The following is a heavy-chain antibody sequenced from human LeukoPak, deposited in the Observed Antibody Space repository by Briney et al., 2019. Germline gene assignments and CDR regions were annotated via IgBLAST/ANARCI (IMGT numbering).Heavy chain of an antibody. J-gene: IGHJ6*02. CDR2: IYSGGST. CDR3: ARDAGYGEMDV. Sequence: PGGSLRLSCAASGFTVSSNYMSWVRQAPGKGLEWVSVIYSGGSTYYADSVTGRFTISRDNSKNTLYLQMNSLRAEDTAVYYCARDAGYGEMDVWGQGTTVTVSS. CDR1: GFTVSSNY. V-gene: IGHV3-53*01. D-gene: IGHD4/OR15-4a*01.